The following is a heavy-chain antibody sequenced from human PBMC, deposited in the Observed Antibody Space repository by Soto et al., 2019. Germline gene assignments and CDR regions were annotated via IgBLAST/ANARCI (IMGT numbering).Heavy chain of an antibody. CDR1: GYTFTTFY. CDR2: INPSGGST. J-gene: IGHJ3*02. CDR3: ARSYIVATILACDI. V-gene: IGHV1-46*04. Sequence: QVQLVQSGAEVKKPGASVKVSCKASGYTFTTFYIHWVRQTPGQGPDWLGMINPSGGSTNYAQKLHGRVTMTRDTTTSTVYMDLSSLRSEDTAVYYCARSYIVATILACDIWGQGTMVTVSS. D-gene: IGHD5-12*01.